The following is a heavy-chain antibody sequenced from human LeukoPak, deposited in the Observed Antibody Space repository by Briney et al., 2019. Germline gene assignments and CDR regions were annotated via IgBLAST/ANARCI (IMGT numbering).Heavy chain of an antibody. CDR2: IYYSGST. D-gene: IGHD6-19*01. CDR3: ARGVGGWLFDY. CDR1: GGSISSYY. V-gene: IGHV4-59*08. Sequence: SETLSLTCTVSGGSISSYYWSWIRQPPGKGLEWTGYIYYSGSTNYNPSLKSRVTISVDTSKNQFSLKLSSVTAADTAVYYCARGVGGWLFDYWGQGTLVTVSS. J-gene: IGHJ4*02.